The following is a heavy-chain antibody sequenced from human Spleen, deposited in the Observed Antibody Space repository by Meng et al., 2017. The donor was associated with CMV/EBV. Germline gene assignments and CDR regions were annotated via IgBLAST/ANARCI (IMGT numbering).Heavy chain of an antibody. V-gene: IGHV3-9*01. J-gene: IGHJ4*02. CDR1: GFTFDDYA. CDR2: ISWNSGSI. CDR3: ARDIDHRDY. Sequence: SLKISCAASGFTFDDYAMYWVRQAPGKGLEWVSGISWNSGSIGYADSVKGRFTISRDNAKNSLYLQMNSLRAEDTAVYYCARDIDHRDYWGQGTLVTVSS.